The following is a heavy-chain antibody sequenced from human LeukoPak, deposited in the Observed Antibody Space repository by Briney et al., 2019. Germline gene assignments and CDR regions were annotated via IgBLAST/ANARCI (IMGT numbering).Heavy chain of an antibody. CDR3: ARGASSWEYTTFDV. J-gene: IGHJ3*01. V-gene: IGHV3-23*01. Sequence: GGSLRLSCAASGFKFTNYAMHWVRQAPGKGLEWVSAIGGSGVTKFYADSVAGRFTISRDNSNNALFLQMNNLRAEDMAIYYCARGASSWEYTTFDVWGQGAIVTVSS. CDR2: IGGSGVTK. D-gene: IGHD6-13*01. CDR1: GFKFTNYA.